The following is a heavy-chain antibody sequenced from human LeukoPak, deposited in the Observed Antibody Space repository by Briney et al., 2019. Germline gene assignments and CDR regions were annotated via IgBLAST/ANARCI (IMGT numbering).Heavy chain of an antibody. J-gene: IGHJ5*02. Sequence: GGSLRLSCAAAGFTFDDYAMHWVRQAPGKGLEWVSGISWNSGSIGYADSVKGRFTISRDNAKNSLYLQMNSLRAEDTALYDCATTRSSSWYGSYWFDPWGQGTLVTVSS. CDR2: ISWNSGSI. CDR3: ATTRSSSWYGSYWFDP. CDR1: GFTFDDYA. D-gene: IGHD6-13*01. V-gene: IGHV3-9*01.